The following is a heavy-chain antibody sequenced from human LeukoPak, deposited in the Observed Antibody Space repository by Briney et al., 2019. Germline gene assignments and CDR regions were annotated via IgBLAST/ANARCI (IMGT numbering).Heavy chain of an antibody. CDR1: GGSFSGYY. CDR3: ARTGGPDDY. J-gene: IGHJ4*02. V-gene: IGHV4-34*01. Sequence: PSETLSLTCAVYGGSFSGYYWSWIRQPPGKGLEWIGEVNHSGSTNYNPSLKSRVTISVDTSKNQFSLKLSSVTAADTAVYCCARTGGPDDYWGQGTLVTVSS. CDR2: VNHSGST.